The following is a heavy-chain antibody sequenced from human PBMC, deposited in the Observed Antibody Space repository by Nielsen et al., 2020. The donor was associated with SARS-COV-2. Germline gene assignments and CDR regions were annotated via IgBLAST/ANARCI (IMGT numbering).Heavy chain of an antibody. CDR1: GYTFTSYG. J-gene: IGHJ4*02. V-gene: IGHV1-18*01. CDR3: ARDRGDYGDYGH. Sequence: ASVKVSCKASGYTFTSYGISWVRQAPGQGLEWMGWISAYNGNTNYAQKLQGRVTMTTDTSTSTVYMELSSLRYEDTAVYYCARDRGDYGDYGHWGQGTLVTVSS. CDR2: ISAYNGNT. D-gene: IGHD4-17*01.